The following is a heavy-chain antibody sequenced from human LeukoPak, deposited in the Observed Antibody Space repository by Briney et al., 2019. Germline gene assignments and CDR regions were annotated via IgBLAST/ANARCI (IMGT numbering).Heavy chain of an antibody. D-gene: IGHD6-19*01. J-gene: IGHJ4*02. V-gene: IGHV3-30*03. Sequence: GGSLRLSCAASGFTFSSYGMHWVRQAPGKGLEWVAVISYDGSNKYYADSVKGRFTISRDNSKNTLYLQMNSLRAEDTAVYYCARDLAVAKYYFDYWGQGTLVTVSS. CDR3: ARDLAVAKYYFDY. CDR2: ISYDGSNK. CDR1: GFTFSSYG.